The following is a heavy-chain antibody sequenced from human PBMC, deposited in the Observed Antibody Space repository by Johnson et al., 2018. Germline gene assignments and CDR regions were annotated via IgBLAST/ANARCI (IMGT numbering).Heavy chain of an antibody. D-gene: IGHD6-19*01. CDR1: GFTSSSYW. CDR3: ARVRALLGSAAGPPH. CDR2: IKQDGSEK. V-gene: IGHV3-7*01. Sequence: VQLVESGGGLVQPGGSLRLSCAASGFTSSSYWMNWARQAPGKGLEWVANIKQDGSEKYYVDSVKGRFTISRDNAKNSLYLQMNSRRAEDTAGYYCARVRALLGSAAGPPHWGQGTLVTVSS. J-gene: IGHJ1*01.